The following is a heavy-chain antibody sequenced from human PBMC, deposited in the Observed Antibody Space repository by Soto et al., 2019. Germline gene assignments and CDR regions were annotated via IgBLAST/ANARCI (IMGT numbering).Heavy chain of an antibody. CDR1: GGSISSYY. D-gene: IGHD2-15*01. CDR3: ARVLDGDEWHYFDY. Sequence: QVQLQESGPGLVKPSETLSLTCTVSGGSISSYYWSWIRQPPGKGLEWIGYIYYSGSTNYSPSLKSRVTISVDTSKNQFSLKLSSVTAADTAVYYCARVLDGDEWHYFDYWGQGTLVTVSS. J-gene: IGHJ4*02. CDR2: IYYSGST. V-gene: IGHV4-59*01.